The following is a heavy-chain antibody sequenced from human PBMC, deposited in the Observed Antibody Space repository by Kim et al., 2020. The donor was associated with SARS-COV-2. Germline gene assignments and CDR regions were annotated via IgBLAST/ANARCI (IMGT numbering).Heavy chain of an antibody. CDR3: AKDLGFDSSGYNL. Sequence: GGSLRLSCAASGFTFSTYGMHWVRQAPGKGLEWVAVIWYDGSNKYYADSVKGRFTISRDNSKNTLYLQMNSLRAEATAVYYCAKDLGFDSSGYNLWGQGTLVTVSS. CDR2: IWYDGSNK. V-gene: IGHV3-33*06. CDR1: GFTFSTYG. J-gene: IGHJ4*02. D-gene: IGHD3-22*01.